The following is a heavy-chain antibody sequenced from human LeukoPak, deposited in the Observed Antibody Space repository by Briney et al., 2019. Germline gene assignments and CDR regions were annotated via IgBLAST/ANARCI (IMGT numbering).Heavy chain of an antibody. J-gene: IGHJ4*02. CDR2: IYHSGST. Sequence: PSETLSLTCTVSGGPISSGGYYWSWIRQPPGKGLEWIGYIYHSGSTYYNPSLKSRVTISVDRSKNQFSLKLSSVTAADTAVYYCARLIRRFGEHVDYWGQGTLVTVSS. CDR3: ARLIRRFGEHVDY. V-gene: IGHV4-30-2*01. D-gene: IGHD3-10*01. CDR1: GGPISSGGYY.